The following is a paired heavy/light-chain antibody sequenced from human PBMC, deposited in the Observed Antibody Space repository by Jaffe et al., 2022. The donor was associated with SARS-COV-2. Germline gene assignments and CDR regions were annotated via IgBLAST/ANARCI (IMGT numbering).Heavy chain of an antibody. CDR2: INPNSGGT. CDR1: GYTFTDYY. CDR3: ARSQPGGSPYGMDV. V-gene: IGHV1-2*04. J-gene: IGHJ6*02. D-gene: IGHD2-8*02. Sequence: QVQLVQSGAEVKKPGASVKVSCKASGYTFTDYYMHWVRQAPGQGLEWMGWINPNSGGTKYAQKFQGWVTMTRDTSISTAYMDLNNLNSDDTAVYYCARSQPGGSPYGMDVWGQGTTVTVSS.
Light chain of an antibody. CDR1: SSDIGGYNY. Sequence: QSALTQPASVSGSPGQSITISCTGTSSDIGGYNYVSWYQQHPGKAPRLMIYDVSNRPSGVSNRFSGSKSGNTASLTISGLQAEDEAEYYCSSYTITITRVVFGTGTKVTVL. CDR3: SSYTITITRVV. J-gene: IGLJ1*01. CDR2: DVS. V-gene: IGLV2-14*01.